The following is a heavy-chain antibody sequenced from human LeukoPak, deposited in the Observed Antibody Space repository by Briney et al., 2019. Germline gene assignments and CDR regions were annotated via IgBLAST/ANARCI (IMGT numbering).Heavy chain of an antibody. CDR2: IYNNGRI. Sequence: SETLSLTCSVSGDSVSNSRVYWGWIQQTPGEGLEWIGSIYNNGRIYYKSSLESRVTISVDTPKNQFSLKLSSVTAADTAVYYCARASEYSSSWYLSDYWGQGTLVTVSS. J-gene: IGHJ4*02. CDR1: GDSVSNSRVY. V-gene: IGHV4-39*07. CDR3: ARASEYSSSWYLSDY. D-gene: IGHD6-13*01.